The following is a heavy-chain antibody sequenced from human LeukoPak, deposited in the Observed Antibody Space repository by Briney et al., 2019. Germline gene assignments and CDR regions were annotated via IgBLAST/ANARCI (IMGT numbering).Heavy chain of an antibody. CDR1: GFTFSTYA. CDR2: LASGASP. V-gene: IGHV3-23*01. CDR3: ARQLGYCSSGNCYFDS. D-gene: IGHD2-2*01. J-gene: IGHJ4*02. Sequence: GGSLRLSCAASGFTFSTYAMSWVRQAPGKGLEWVSALASGASPSYADSVKGQFTISRDNSKNTLYLQLNSLTAEDTAVYYCARQLGYCSSGNCYFDSWGQGTLVTVSS.